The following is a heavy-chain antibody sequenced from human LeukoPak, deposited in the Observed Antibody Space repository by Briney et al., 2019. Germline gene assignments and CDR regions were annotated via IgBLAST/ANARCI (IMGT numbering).Heavy chain of an antibody. J-gene: IGHJ6*03. V-gene: IGHV4-39*01. D-gene: IGHD2-8*01. CDR3: ARHGVGYYYYMDV. CDR1: GGSISSSSYY. Sequence: SETLSLTCTVSGGSISSSSYYWGWIRQPPGKGLEWIGSIYYSGSTYYNPSLKSRVTISVDTPKNPFSLKLSSVTAADTAVYYYARHGVGYYYYMDVWGKGTTVTVSS. CDR2: IYYSGST.